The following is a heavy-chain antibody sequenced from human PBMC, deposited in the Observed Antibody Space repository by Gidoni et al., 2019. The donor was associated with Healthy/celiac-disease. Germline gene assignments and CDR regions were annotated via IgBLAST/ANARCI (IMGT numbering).Heavy chain of an antibody. CDR3: VKDRGYSGYDPPLFDY. Sequence: GESGGGLVQPGGSLRLYCSASGFTFSRYAMHWVRQAPGKGLEYVSAISSNGGSTSYADSVKGRFTISRENSKNTLYLQMSSLRGEDTAVYYCVKDRGYSGYDPPLFDYWGQGTLVTVSS. CDR1: GFTFSRYA. V-gene: IGHV3-64D*09. J-gene: IGHJ4*02. D-gene: IGHD5-12*01. CDR2: ISSNGGST.